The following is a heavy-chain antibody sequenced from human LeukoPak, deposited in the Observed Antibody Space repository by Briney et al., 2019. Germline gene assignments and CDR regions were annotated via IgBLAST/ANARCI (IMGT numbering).Heavy chain of an antibody. D-gene: IGHD2-21*02. Sequence: PGGSLRLSCAASGFTFSSYAMHWVRQAPGKGLEWVAVISYDGSNKYYADSVKGRFTISRDNSKNTLYLQMNSLRAEDTAVYYCARESHCGGDCYSPYFDYWGQGTLVTVSS. CDR1: GFTFSSYA. CDR3: ARESHCGGDCYSPYFDY. V-gene: IGHV3-30-3*01. CDR2: ISYDGSNK. J-gene: IGHJ4*02.